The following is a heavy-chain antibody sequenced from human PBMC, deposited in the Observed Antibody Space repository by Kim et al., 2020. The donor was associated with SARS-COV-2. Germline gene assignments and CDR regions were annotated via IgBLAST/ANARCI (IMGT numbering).Heavy chain of an antibody. D-gene: IGHD3-10*01. V-gene: IGHV4-39*07. J-gene: IGHJ3*02. CDR2: IYYSGST. Sequence: SETLSLTCTVSGGSISSSSYYWGWIRQPPGKGLEWIGSIYYSGSTYYNPSLKSRVTISVDTSKNQFSLKLSSVTAADTAVYYCARNFKRMARGVWGAFDIWGQGTMVTVSS. CDR1: GGSISSSSYY. CDR3: ARNFKRMARGVWGAFDI.